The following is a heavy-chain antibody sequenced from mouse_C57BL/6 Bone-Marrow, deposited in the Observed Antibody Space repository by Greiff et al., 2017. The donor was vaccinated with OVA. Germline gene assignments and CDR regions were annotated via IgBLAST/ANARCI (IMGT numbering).Heavy chain of an antibody. CDR3: VRHFGGYPFYYYAMDY. J-gene: IGHJ4*01. V-gene: IGHV10-1*01. Sequence: EVMLVESGGGLVQPKGSLKLSCAASGFSFNTYAMNWVRQAPGKGLEWVARIRSKSNNYATYYADSVKDRFTISRDDSESMLYLQMNNLKTEDTAMYYCVRHFGGYPFYYYAMDYWGQGTSVTVSS. CDR2: IRSKSNNYAT. D-gene: IGHD1-1*02. CDR1: GFSFNTYA.